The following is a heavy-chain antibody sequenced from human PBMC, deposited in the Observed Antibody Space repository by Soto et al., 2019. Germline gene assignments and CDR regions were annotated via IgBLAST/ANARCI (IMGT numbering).Heavy chain of an antibody. J-gene: IGHJ4*02. Sequence: SETLSLTCAVYVGSFSGYYWSWIRQPPGKGLEWIGEINHSGSTNYNPSLKSRVTISVDTSKNQFSLKLSSVTAADTAVYFCAREKPYSSSWYHDYWGQGTLVTVSS. CDR2: INHSGST. CDR3: AREKPYSSSWYHDY. CDR1: VGSFSGYY. D-gene: IGHD6-13*01. V-gene: IGHV4-34*01.